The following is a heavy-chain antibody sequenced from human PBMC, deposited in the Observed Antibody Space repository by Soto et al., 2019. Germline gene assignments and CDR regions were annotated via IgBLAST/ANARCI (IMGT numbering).Heavy chain of an antibody. CDR2: MNPNSGNT. CDR1: GYTFTSYD. CDR3: ARGSFQPVTPYY. V-gene: IGHV1-8*01. D-gene: IGHD2-2*01. Sequence: ASVKVSCKASGYTFTSYDINWVRQATGQGLEWMGWMNPNSGNTGYAQKFQGRVTMTRNTSISTAYMELSSLRSEDTAVYDCARGSFQPVTPYYWGEGTLVPVSS. J-gene: IGHJ4*02.